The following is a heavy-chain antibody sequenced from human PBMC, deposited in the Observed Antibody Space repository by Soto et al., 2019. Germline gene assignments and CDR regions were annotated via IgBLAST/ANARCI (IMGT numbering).Heavy chain of an antibody. CDR1: GGTFSSYA. D-gene: IGHD3-22*01. CDR3: AVDANDYGSGGYLVYVDY. J-gene: IGHJ4*02. V-gene: IGHV1-69*01. Sequence: QVQLVQSGAEVKKPGSSVKVSCKASGGTFSSYAISWVRQAPGQGLEWMGGIIPIFGTANYAQKFQGRVTITTDESTSIAYMELSSLRSEDTAVYYCAVDANDYGSGGYLVYVDYWGQGTLVTVSS. CDR2: IIPIFGTA.